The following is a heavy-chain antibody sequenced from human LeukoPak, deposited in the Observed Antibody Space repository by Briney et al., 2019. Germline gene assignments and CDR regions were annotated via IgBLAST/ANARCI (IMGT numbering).Heavy chain of an antibody. CDR2: IYYSGST. CDR3: ARVWGGYDSVYYYMDV. CDR1: GGSISSYY. D-gene: IGHD3-16*01. Sequence: PSEALSLTCTVSGGSISSYYWSWIRQPPGKGLEWIGYIYYSGSTNYNPSLKSRVTISVDTSKNQFSLKLSSVTAADTAVYYCARVWGGYDSVYYYMDVWGKGTTVTVSS. V-gene: IGHV4-59*01. J-gene: IGHJ6*03.